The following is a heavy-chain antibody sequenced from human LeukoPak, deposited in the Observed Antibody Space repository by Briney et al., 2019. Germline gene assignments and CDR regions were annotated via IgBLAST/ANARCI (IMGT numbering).Heavy chain of an antibody. CDR1: GGSISSYY. V-gene: IGHV4-59*08. J-gene: IGHJ4*02. CDR3: ARRYCSSTSCYGSVYYFDY. Sequence: SETLSLTCTVSGGSISSYYWSWIRQPPGKGLEWIGYIYYSGSTNYNPSLKSRVTISVDTSKNQFSLKLSSVTAADTAVYCCARRYCSSTSCYGSVYYFDYWGQGTLVTVSS. D-gene: IGHD2-2*01. CDR2: IYYSGST.